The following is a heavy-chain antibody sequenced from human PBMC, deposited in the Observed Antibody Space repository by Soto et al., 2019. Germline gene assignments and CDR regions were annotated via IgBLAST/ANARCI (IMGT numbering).Heavy chain of an antibody. CDR1: GGSISSSSYY. Sequence: SENLSLASTVYGGSISSSSYYWGWIRQHPGKGLEWIGSIYYSGSTYFNPSLKSRVTISVDTFKNQFSLKLSSVTAADTAVYYCARRSGLYCISNCSYNYYNCGMEFLGQRTSVNVSS. V-gene: IGHV4-39*01. D-gene: IGHD2-2*01. CDR3: ARRSGLYCISNCSYNYYNCGMEF. J-gene: IGHJ6*01. CDR2: IYYSGST.